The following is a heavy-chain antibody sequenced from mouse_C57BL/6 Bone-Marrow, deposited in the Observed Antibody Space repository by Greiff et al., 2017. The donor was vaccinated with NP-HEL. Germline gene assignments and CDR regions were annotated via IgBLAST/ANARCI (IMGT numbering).Heavy chain of an antibody. D-gene: IGHD1-1*01. CDR2: IHPNSGST. CDR3: ARSGFSTTVVARGYFDV. CDR1: GYTFTSYW. V-gene: IGHV1-64*01. J-gene: IGHJ1*03. Sequence: QVQLQQPGAELVKPGASVKLSCKASGYTFTSYWMHWVKQRPGQGLEWIGMIHPNSGSTNYNEKFKSKATLTVDKSSSTAYMQLSSLTSEDSAVYYCARSGFSTTVVARGYFDVWGTGTTVTVSS.